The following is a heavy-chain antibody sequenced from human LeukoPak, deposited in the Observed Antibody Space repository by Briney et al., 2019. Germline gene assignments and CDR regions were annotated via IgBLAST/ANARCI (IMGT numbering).Heavy chain of an antibody. CDR3: ARDEGGYSGTYYGYFDY. CDR1: GGTFSSYA. J-gene: IGHJ4*02. V-gene: IGHV1-69*04. CDR2: IIPILGIA. D-gene: IGHD1-26*01. Sequence: VASVKVSCKASGGTFSSYAISWVRQAPGQGLEWMGRIIPILGIANYAQKFQGRVTITADKSTSTAYMELSSLRSEDTAVYYCARDEGGYSGTYYGYFDYWGQGTLVTVSS.